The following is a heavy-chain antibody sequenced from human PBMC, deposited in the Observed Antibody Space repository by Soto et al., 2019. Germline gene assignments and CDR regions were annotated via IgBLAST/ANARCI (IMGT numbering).Heavy chain of an antibody. D-gene: IGHD6-13*01. V-gene: IGHV3-21*01. Sequence: GGSLRLSCAASGFTFSSYSMNWVRQAPGKGLEWVSSISSSSSYIYYADSVKGRFTISRDNAKNSLYLQMNSLRAEDTAVYYCPREGGIEAACTPNWFDPCGEGTMVTVYS. CDR2: ISSSSSYI. CDR3: PREGGIEAACTPNWFDP. J-gene: IGHJ5*02. CDR1: GFTFSSYS.